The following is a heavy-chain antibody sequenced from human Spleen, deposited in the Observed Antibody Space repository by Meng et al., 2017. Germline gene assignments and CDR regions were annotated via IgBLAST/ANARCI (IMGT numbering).Heavy chain of an antibody. J-gene: IGHJ4*02. Sequence: QVQLQQLGAGLLKPSETLSLACVGSGGFFSDYYWSWIRQPPGKGLEWIGEITHSGSTNYNPSLESRATISVDTSQNNLSLKLSSVTAADSALYYCARGPTTMAHDFDYWGQGTLVTVSS. CDR3: ARGPTTMAHDFDY. D-gene: IGHD4-11*01. CDR1: GGFFSDYY. V-gene: IGHV4-34*01. CDR2: ITHSGST.